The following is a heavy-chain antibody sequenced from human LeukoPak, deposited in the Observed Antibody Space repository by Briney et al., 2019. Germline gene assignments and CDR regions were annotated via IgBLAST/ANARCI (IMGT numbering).Heavy chain of an antibody. CDR3: ARYYYGSGSRYFDY. CDR1: GGSISSYY. V-gene: IGHV4-59*01. D-gene: IGHD3-10*01. CDR2: IYYSGST. J-gene: IGHJ4*02. Sequence: SETLSLTCTVSGGSISSYYWSWIRQPPGKGLEWIGYIYYSGSTNYNPSLKSRVTISVDTSKNQFSLKLSSVTAADTAVYYCARYYYGSGSRYFDYWGQGTLVTVSS.